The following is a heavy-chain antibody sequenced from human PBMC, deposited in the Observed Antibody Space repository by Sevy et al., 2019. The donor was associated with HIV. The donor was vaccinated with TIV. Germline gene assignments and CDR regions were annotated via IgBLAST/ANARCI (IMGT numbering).Heavy chain of an antibody. J-gene: IGHJ5*02. CDR3: ARASKARYQLLNWFDP. V-gene: IGHV4-39*01. D-gene: IGHD2-2*01. CDR1: GGSISSSSYY. CDR2: IYYSGST. Sequence: SETLSLTCTVSGGSISSSSYYWGWIRQPPGKGLEWIGSIYYSGSTYYNPSLKSRVTISVDTSKNQFSLKLCSVTAADTAVYYCARASKARYQLLNWFDPWGQGTLVTVSS.